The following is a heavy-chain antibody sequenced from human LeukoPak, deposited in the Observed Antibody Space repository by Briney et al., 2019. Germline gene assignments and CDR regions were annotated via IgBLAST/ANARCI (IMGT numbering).Heavy chain of an antibody. V-gene: IGHV1-18*01. D-gene: IGHD3-3*01. CDR2: ISAYNGNT. CDR1: GYTFTSYG. J-gene: IGHJ4*02. Sequence: ASVKVSCKASGYTFTSYGISWVQQAPGQGLEWMGWISAYNGNTNYAQKLQGRVTMTTNTSTSTAYMELRSLRSDDTAVYYCARDSSGYYPFDYWGQGTLVTVSS. CDR3: ARDSSGYYPFDY.